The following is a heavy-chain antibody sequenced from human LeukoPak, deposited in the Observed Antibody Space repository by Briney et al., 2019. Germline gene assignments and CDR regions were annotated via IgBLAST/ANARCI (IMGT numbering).Heavy chain of an antibody. V-gene: IGHV4-34*01. J-gene: IGHJ4*02. D-gene: IGHD5-18*01. CDR2: INHSGST. Sequence: SETLSLTCAVYGGSFSGYYWSWIRQPPGKGLEWIGEINHSGSTNYNPSLKSRVTISVDTSKNQFSLKLSSVTAADAAVYYCARGQRYGRTEGTRLRYSYAPFDYWGQGTLATVSS. CDR1: GGSFSGYY. CDR3: ARGQRYGRTEGTRLRYSYAPFDY.